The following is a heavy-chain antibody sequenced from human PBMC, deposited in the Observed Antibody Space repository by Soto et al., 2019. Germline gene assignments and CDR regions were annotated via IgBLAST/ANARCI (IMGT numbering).Heavy chain of an antibody. V-gene: IGHV3-21*01. J-gene: IGHJ6*02. CDR1: GFTFSSYS. D-gene: IGHD4-17*01. CDR3: ARDGFAVTTSRYYGMDV. Sequence: EVQLVESGGGLVKPGGSLRLSCAASGFTFSSYSMNWVRQAPGKGLEWVSSISSSSSYIYYADSVKGRFTISRDNAKNSPYLQMNSLRAEDTAVYYCARDGFAVTTSRYYGMDVWGQGTTVTVSS. CDR2: ISSSSSYI.